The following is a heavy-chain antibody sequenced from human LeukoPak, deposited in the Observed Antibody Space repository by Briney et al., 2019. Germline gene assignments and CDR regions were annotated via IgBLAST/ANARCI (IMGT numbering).Heavy chain of an antibody. Sequence: GASVKVSCKASGYTFTSYGISWVRQAPGQGLEWMGRINPNSGGTNYAQKFQGRVTMTRDTSISTAYMELSRLRSDDTAVYYCARDHYYDSSENYYYYYMDVWGKGTTVTVSS. CDR2: INPNSGGT. V-gene: IGHV1-2*06. CDR1: GYTFTSYG. CDR3: ARDHYYDSSENYYYYYMDV. D-gene: IGHD3-22*01. J-gene: IGHJ6*03.